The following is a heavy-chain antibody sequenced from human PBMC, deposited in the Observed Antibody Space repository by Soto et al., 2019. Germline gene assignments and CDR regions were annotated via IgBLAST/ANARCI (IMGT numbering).Heavy chain of an antibody. CDR2: IYYSGST. CDR3: ARHNYGSGSTYFDY. Sequence: PSETLSLTCTVSGGSISSYYWSWIRQPPGKGLEWNGYIYYSGSTNYNPSLKSRVTISVDTSKNQFSLKLNSMTAAVTAVYYCARHNYGSGSTYFDYWGQGTLVTVSS. D-gene: IGHD3-10*01. V-gene: IGHV4-59*08. CDR1: GGSISSYY. J-gene: IGHJ4*02.